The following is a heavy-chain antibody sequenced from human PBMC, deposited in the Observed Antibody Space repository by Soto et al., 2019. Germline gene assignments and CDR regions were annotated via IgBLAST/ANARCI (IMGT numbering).Heavy chain of an antibody. Sequence: QVQLVESGGGVVQPGRSLRLSCAASGFTFSYYAMHWVRQAPGKGLEWVSVISFDGNNKYYADSVKGRFTVSRDNSKNTLYVQINSLRADDTAMYYCARGGYTVNFGIGVWGQGTTVTVSS. J-gene: IGHJ6*02. V-gene: IGHV3-30-3*01. D-gene: IGHD6-13*01. CDR2: ISFDGNNK. CDR3: ARGGYTVNFGIGV. CDR1: GFTFSYYA.